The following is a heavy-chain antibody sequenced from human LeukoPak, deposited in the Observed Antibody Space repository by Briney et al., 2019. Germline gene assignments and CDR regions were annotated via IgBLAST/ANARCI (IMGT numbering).Heavy chain of an antibody. V-gene: IGHV3-30*02. CDR1: GFTFSNYG. J-gene: IGHJ4*02. CDR3: AKEYSGSGFDY. CDR2: LRYDGNTK. Sequence: GGSLRLSCAASGFTFSNYGMHWVRQAPGKGLEWVAFLRYDGNTKYYADSVRGRFTISRDISKNTLYLQMNSLRAEDTALYYCAKEYSGSGFDYWGQGTLVTVSS. D-gene: IGHD5-18*01.